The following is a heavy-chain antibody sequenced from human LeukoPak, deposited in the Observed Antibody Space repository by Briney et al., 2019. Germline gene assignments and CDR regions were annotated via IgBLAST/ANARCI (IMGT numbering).Heavy chain of an antibody. CDR3: AGEFSSSPASMDV. Sequence: GGSLRLSCAASGFTFSSYAMSWVRQAPGKGLEWVSTISGSSGSYVDYADSVRGRFTISRDNAKNSLFLQMNSLRAEDTAVYYCAGEFSSSPASMDVWGQGTTVTVSS. V-gene: IGHV3-21*01. J-gene: IGHJ6*02. D-gene: IGHD6-13*01. CDR1: GFTFSSYA. CDR2: ISGSSGSYV.